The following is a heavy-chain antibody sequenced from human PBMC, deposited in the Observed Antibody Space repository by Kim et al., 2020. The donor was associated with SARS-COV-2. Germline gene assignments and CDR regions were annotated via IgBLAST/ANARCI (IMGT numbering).Heavy chain of an antibody. V-gene: IGHV3-23*01. Sequence: GGSLRLSCAASGFTFSSYAMTWVRQAPGKGLEWVSAISGSTINTHYADSVKGRFTIFRDNSKNTQYLQMNSLRAEDTAVFYCAKTRGGGDWTHVDYWGQG. CDR1: GFTFSSYA. CDR3: AKTRGGGDWTHVDY. D-gene: IGHD2-21*02. CDR2: ISGSTINT. J-gene: IGHJ4*02.